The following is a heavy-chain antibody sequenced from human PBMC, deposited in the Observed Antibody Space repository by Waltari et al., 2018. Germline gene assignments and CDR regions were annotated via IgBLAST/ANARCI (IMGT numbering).Heavy chain of an antibody. CDR1: GGSISSYY. CDR2: IYYSGST. D-gene: IGHD2-15*01. V-gene: IGHV4-59*01. J-gene: IGHJ6*02. Sequence: QVQLQESGPGLVKPSETLSLTCTVSGGSISSYYWSWIRQPPGKGLAWIGYIYYSGSTNYNPSLKSRVTISVDTSKTQFSLKLSSVTAADTAVYYCARAAGYCSGGSCYSEYYYYYYGMDVWGQGTTVTVSS. CDR3: ARAAGYCSGGSCYSEYYYYYYGMDV.